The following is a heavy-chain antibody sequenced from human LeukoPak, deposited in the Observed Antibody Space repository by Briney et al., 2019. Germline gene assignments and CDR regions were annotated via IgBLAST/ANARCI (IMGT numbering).Heavy chain of an antibody. J-gene: IGHJ4*02. Sequence: SETLSLTCAVYGGSFSGYYWSWIRQPPGKGLEWIGEINHSGSTNYNPSLKSRVTISVDTSKNQFSLKLSSVTAADTAVYYCARVPFDGSGSYYKPRNFDYWGQGTLVIVSS. CDR1: GGSFSGYY. CDR2: INHSGST. CDR3: ARVPFDGSGSYYKPRNFDY. V-gene: IGHV4-34*01. D-gene: IGHD3-10*01.